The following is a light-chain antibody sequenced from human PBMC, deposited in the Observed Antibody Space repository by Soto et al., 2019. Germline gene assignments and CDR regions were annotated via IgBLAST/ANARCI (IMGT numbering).Light chain of an antibody. V-gene: IGKV3-20*01. Sequence: EIVLTQSPGTQSLSPGERATLSCRASQSVSSNYLAWYQQKPGQTPRLLIYGASSRATGIPDRFSGSGSGTDFTLTISRLEPEDFAVFYCQQYGSSPWTFGQGTKVEIK. CDR3: QQYGSSPWT. CDR2: GAS. J-gene: IGKJ1*01. CDR1: QSVSSNY.